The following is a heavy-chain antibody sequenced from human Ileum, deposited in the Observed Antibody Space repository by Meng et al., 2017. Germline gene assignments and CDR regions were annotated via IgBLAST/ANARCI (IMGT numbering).Heavy chain of an antibody. Sequence: EVHLVEAGGGLIQPGESLKLSCAASGFTFSSNYISWVRQAPGKGLEWVSVIYVGGTTYYADSVKGRFTISRDDSKNTVFLQMNSLRGEDTAVYYCAGRYSSGWYVHWGQGTLVTVSS. J-gene: IGHJ5*02. CDR1: GFTFSSNY. V-gene: IGHV3-53*01. D-gene: IGHD6-19*01. CDR2: IYVGGTT. CDR3: AGRYSSGWYVH.